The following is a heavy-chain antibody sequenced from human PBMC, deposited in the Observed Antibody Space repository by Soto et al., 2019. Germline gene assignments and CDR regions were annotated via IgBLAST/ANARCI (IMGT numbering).Heavy chain of an antibody. Sequence: GESLKISCKGSGYSFTSYWIGWVRQMPGKGLEWMGIIYPGDSDTRYSPSFQGQVTISADKSISTAYLQWSSLKASDTAMYYCARLYSSSTSCSYYYYYMDVWGKGITVTVSS. V-gene: IGHV5-51*01. D-gene: IGHD2-2*01. CDR1: GYSFTSYW. CDR2: IYPGDSDT. CDR3: ARLYSSSTSCSYYYYYMDV. J-gene: IGHJ6*03.